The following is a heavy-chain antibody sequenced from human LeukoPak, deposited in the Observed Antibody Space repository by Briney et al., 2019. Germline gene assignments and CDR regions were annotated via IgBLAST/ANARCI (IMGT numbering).Heavy chain of an antibody. J-gene: IGHJ4*02. CDR3: AKRKDGYGSIDY. CDR2: ISGSGGST. CDR1: GFTFSSYV. V-gene: IGHV3-23*01. D-gene: IGHD3-10*01. Sequence: PGGSLRLSCAASGFTFSSYVMSWVRQAPGKGLEWVSAISGSGGSTFYADSVKGRFTVSRDNSKLYLQMNSLRAADTAVYFCAKRKDGYGSIDYWGQGTLVTVSS.